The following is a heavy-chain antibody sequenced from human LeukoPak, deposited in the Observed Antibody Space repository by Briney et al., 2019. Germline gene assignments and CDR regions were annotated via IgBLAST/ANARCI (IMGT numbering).Heavy chain of an antibody. J-gene: IGHJ4*02. D-gene: IGHD6-19*01. CDR1: GYSISSGYY. V-gene: IGHV4-38-2*01. CDR2: IYHSGST. CDR3: ARALGPGVAGTWD. Sequence: SETLSLTCAVSGYSISSGYYWGWIRQPPGKGLEWIGNIYHSGSTYYNPSLKSRVTISVDTSKNQFSLKLSSVTAADTAVYYCARALGPGVAGTWDWGQGTLVTVSS.